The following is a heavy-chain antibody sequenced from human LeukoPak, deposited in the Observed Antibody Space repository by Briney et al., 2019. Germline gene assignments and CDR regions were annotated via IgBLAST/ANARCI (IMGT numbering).Heavy chain of an antibody. CDR2: IYYSGST. CDR1: GFTVSSNY. Sequence: GSLRLSCAASGFTVSSNYMSWVRQAPGKGLEWIGSIYYSGSTYYNPSLKSRVTISVDTSKNQFSLKLSSVTAADTAVYYCARGLGAAAGDYYYGMDVWGQGTTVTVSS. CDR3: ARGLGAAAGDYYYGMDV. V-gene: IGHV4-39*07. J-gene: IGHJ6*02. D-gene: IGHD6-13*01.